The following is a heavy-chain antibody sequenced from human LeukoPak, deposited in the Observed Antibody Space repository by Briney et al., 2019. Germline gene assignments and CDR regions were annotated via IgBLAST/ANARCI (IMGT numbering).Heavy chain of an antibody. CDR2: INPNSGST. J-gene: IGHJ2*01. Sequence: ASVKVSCKASGYTFTRFYIHWVRQAPGQGLEWMGLINPNSGSTNFAQKFQGRVTMTRDTSTSTVYMELSRLTSDDTAVYYCARGRGMTTVITYWHFDLWGRGTLVTVSS. D-gene: IGHD4-17*01. CDR3: ARGRGMTTVITYWHFDL. V-gene: IGHV1-46*01. CDR1: GYTFTRFY.